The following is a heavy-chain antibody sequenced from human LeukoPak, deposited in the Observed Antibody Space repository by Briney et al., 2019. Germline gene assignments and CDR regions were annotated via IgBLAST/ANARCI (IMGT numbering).Heavy chain of an antibody. CDR3: ARALRRGSTDY. CDR2: INHSGST. V-gene: IGHV4-34*01. Sequence: SEALSLTCGVSGGSFIGYYWSWIRQPPGKGLEGIGEINHSGSTNYNPSLKSRVTISVDTSKNQFSLKLSSVTAADTAVYHCARALRRGSTDYWGQGTLVTVSS. CDR1: GGSFIGYY. D-gene: IGHD3-10*01. J-gene: IGHJ4*02.